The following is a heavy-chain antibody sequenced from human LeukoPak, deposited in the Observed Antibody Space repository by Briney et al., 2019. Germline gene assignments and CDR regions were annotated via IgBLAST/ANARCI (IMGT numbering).Heavy chain of an antibody. J-gene: IGHJ5*02. D-gene: IGHD1-26*01. CDR1: GFTFSSYW. Sequence: PGGSLRLSCAASGFTFSSYWMSWVRQAPGKGLEWVANIKQDGSEKYYVNSVKGRFTISRDNAKNSLYLQMNSLRAEDTAVYYCAKDPFTSGANWFDPWGQGTLVTVSS. V-gene: IGHV3-7*01. CDR2: IKQDGSEK. CDR3: AKDPFTSGANWFDP.